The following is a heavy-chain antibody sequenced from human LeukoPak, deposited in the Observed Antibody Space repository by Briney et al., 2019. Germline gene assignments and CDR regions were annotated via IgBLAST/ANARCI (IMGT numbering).Heavy chain of an antibody. CDR1: GFTFKIYA. CDR3: ARDRSRSISWDVDY. Sequence: GGSLRLSFAASGFTFKIYAMNWVRQAPGKGLEWVSGISWNSGSIGYADSVKGRFTISRDNAKNSLYLQMNRLRAEDMAMYDCARDRSRSISWDVDYWGQGTLVTVSS. J-gene: IGHJ4*02. V-gene: IGHV3-9*03. CDR2: ISWNSGSI. D-gene: IGHD6-13*01.